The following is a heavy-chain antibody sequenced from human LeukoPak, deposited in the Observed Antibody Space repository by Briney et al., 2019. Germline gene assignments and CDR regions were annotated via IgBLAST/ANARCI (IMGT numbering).Heavy chain of an antibody. CDR2: IYYSRST. J-gene: IGHJ5*02. Sequence: SQTLSLTCTVSGGSISSGGYYWSWIRQHPGKGLEWIGYIYYSRSTYYNPSLKSRVTISVDTSKNQFSLKLSSVTAADTAVYYCARGWEYCSGGSCSTHPFDPWGQGTLVTVSS. D-gene: IGHD2-15*01. CDR1: GGSISSGGYY. V-gene: IGHV4-31*03. CDR3: ARGWEYCSGGSCSTHPFDP.